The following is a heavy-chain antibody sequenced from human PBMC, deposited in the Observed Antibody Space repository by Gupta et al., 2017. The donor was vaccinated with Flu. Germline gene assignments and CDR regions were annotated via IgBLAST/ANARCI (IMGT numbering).Heavy chain of an antibody. V-gene: IGHV4-59*01. Sequence: QVQLQESGPGLVKPSETLSLTCTVSGGSISSYYWRWIRQPPGKGLAWIGYIYYSGSTNYNPSLKSRVTISVDTSKNQFSLKLSSVTAADTAVYYCARAIRSSSFGCTSSNPHGLNCLKYWFDPWGQGTLVTVSS. J-gene: IGHJ5*02. CDR3: ARAIRSSSFGCTSSNPHGLNCLKYWFDP. D-gene: IGHD6-6*01. CDR2: IYYSGST. CDR1: GGSISSYY.